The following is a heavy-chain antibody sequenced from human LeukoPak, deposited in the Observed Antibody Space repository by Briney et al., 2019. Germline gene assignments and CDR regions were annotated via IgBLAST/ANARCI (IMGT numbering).Heavy chain of an antibody. Sequence: PGGSLRLSCAASGFTFSSYAMHWVRQAPGKGLEWVAVISYDGSNKYYADSVKGRFTISRDNSKNTLYLQMNSLRVEDTAVYYCARSSPYSGSLVWGQGTMVTVSS. CDR3: ARSSPYSGSLV. D-gene: IGHD1-26*01. CDR2: ISYDGSNK. V-gene: IGHV3-30*14. J-gene: IGHJ3*01. CDR1: GFTFSSYA.